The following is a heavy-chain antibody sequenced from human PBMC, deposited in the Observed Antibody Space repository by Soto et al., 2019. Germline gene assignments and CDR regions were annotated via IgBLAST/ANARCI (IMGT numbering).Heavy chain of an antibody. V-gene: IGHV4-34*01. CDR2: INHSGST. J-gene: IGHJ4*02. CDR3: ARGVAVAGTDDY. Sequence: SETLSLTCAVYGGSFSGYYWSWIRQPPGKGLEWIGEINHSGSTNYNPSLKSRVTISVDTSKNQFSLKLSSVTAADTAVYYCARGVAVAGTDDYWGQGTLVTVSS. CDR1: GGSFSGYY. D-gene: IGHD6-19*01.